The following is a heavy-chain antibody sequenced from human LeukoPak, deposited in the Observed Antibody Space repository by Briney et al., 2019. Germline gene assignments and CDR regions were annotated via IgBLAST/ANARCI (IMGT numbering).Heavy chain of an antibody. CDR1: GYSFIAYY. J-gene: IGHJ4*02. Sequence: GASVKVSCKTSGYSFIAYYIHWVRQAPGQGLEWMGWISPKTGDTRYAQKLRGRVTMTRDTSVSTVYMDLSGLRSDDTAVYFCARDGYRNELDHWGRGTRVTVSS. D-gene: IGHD5-24*01. CDR3: ARDGYRNELDH. CDR2: ISPKTGDT. V-gene: IGHV1-2*02.